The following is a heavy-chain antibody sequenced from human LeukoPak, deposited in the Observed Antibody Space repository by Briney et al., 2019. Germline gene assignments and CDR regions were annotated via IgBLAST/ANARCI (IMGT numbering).Heavy chain of an antibody. Sequence: GGSLRLSCAASGFTFSSYGMHWVRQAPGKGLEWVAFIRYDGSNKYYTDSVKGRFTISRDNAKNSLYLQMNSLRAEDTAVYYCARFKKTIFGVVIHFDYWGQGTLVTVSS. CDR1: GFTFSSYG. V-gene: IGHV3-30*02. D-gene: IGHD3-3*01. CDR3: ARFKKTIFGVVIHFDY. J-gene: IGHJ4*02. CDR2: IRYDGSNK.